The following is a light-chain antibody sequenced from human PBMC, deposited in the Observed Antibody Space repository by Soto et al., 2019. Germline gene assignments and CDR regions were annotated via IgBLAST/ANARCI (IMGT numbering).Light chain of an antibody. Sequence: DIQMTQSPSSLSASVGDRVTITCRASQGISNYLAWYQQKPGKVPKLLIYAASTLQSGVPSRFSGSGSGTDFTLTISSLQPVDVATYYCQKYNNVPLTFGGGTKVEIK. CDR1: QGISNY. V-gene: IGKV1-27*01. J-gene: IGKJ4*01. CDR3: QKYNNVPLT. CDR2: AAS.